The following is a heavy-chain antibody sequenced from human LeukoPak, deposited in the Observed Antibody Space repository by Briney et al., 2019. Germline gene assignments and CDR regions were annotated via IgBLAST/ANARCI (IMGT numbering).Heavy chain of an antibody. Sequence: VASVTVSFTASGYTFTSYYMHWVRQAPGQGLEWMGIINPSGGSTSYAQKFQGRVTTTRDTSTSTVYMELSSLRSEDTAVYYCARDCSGTSCLDYWGQGTLVTVSS. J-gene: IGHJ4*02. CDR3: ARDCSGTSCLDY. D-gene: IGHD2-2*01. CDR1: GYTFTSYY. CDR2: INPSGGST. V-gene: IGHV1-46*01.